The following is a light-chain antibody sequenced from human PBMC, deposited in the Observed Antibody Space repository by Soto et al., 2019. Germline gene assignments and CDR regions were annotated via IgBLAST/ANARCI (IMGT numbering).Light chain of an antibody. CDR1: EDIDTS. CDR3: QQSYSTPIT. J-gene: IGKJ5*01. CDR2: GAS. V-gene: IGKV1-39*01. Sequence: DLQMTQSPSNLSVSLGDRITITCRASEDIDTSLAWFQQRKGKAPKXXIAGASGLMNGVPSTFSGSFYGTEFDLTISSVQTDDFATYYCQQSYSTPITFGQGTRLEIK.